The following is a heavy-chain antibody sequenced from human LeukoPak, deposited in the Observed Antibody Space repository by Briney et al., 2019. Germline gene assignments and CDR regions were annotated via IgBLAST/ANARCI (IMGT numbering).Heavy chain of an antibody. Sequence: GGSLRLSCAASGFTFRSYGMSWVRQAPGKGLEWVSGISASAGNTYYADSVKGRLTISRDDSKNTLYLQINSLRAKDTAVYYCAKFWRFGDVVGDYWGQGTLVTVSS. CDR3: AKFWRFGDVVGDY. V-gene: IGHV3-23*01. CDR1: GFTFRSYG. J-gene: IGHJ4*02. CDR2: ISASAGNT. D-gene: IGHD3-10*01.